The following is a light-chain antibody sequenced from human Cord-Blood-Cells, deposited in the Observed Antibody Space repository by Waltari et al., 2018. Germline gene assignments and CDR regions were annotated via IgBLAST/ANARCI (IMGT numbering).Light chain of an antibody. CDR2: GAS. J-gene: IGKJ1*01. CDR3: QQSTWT. CDR1: QSVSSSY. V-gene: IGKV3-20*01. Sequence: EIVLTQSPGTLSLSPGERATLSCRASQSVSSSYLAWYQQKPGQATRPLIYGASSRATGIPDRFSGSGSGTDFTLTISRLEPEDFAVYYCQQSTWTVGQGTKVEIK.